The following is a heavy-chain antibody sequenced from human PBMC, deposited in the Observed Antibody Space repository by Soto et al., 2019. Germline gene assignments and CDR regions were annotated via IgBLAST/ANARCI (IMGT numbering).Heavy chain of an antibody. CDR2: ISYDGSNK. Sequence: QVQLVESGGGVVQPGRSLRLSCAASGFTFSSYAMHWVRQAPGKGLEWVAVISYDGSNKYYADSVKGRFTISRDNSKNTLYLQMNSLGAEDTAVYYCARQPQELLDYWGQGTLVTVSS. CDR1: GFTFSSYA. CDR3: ARQPQELLDY. V-gene: IGHV3-30-3*01. D-gene: IGHD1-1*01. J-gene: IGHJ4*02.